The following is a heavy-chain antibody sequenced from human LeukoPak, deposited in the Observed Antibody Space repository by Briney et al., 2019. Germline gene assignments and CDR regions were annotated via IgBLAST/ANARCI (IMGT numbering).Heavy chain of an antibody. D-gene: IGHD1-26*01. Sequence: GRSLRLSCAASGFTFSSYGMHWVRQAPGKGLGWVAVISYDGSNKYYADSVKGRFTISRDNSKNTLYLQMNSLRAEDTAVYYCAKDGATVHHDAFDIWGQGTMVTVSS. J-gene: IGHJ3*02. CDR1: GFTFSSYG. V-gene: IGHV3-30*18. CDR2: ISYDGSNK. CDR3: AKDGATVHHDAFDI.